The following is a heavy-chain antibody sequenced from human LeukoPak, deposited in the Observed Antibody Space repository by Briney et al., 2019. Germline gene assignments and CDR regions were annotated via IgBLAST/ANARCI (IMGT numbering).Heavy chain of an antibody. CDR2: INPNSGGT. D-gene: IGHD6-19*01. Sequence: GASVKVSCKASGYTFTSYYMHWVRQAPGQGLEWMGWINPNSGGTNYAQKFQGRVTMTRDTSISTAYMELSRLRSDDTAVYYCARDAAEAVAGTVDYWGQGTLVTVSS. CDR3: ARDAAEAVAGTVDY. CDR1: GYTFTSYY. J-gene: IGHJ4*02. V-gene: IGHV1-2*02.